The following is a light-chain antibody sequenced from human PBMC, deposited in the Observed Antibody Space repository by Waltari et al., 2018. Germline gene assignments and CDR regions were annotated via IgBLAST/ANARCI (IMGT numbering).Light chain of an antibody. CDR1: QDIGAY. Sequence: DTQMTQSPSSLSASVGDRITITCHASQDIGAYLNWYQQKPGKVPELLIHDASNLDTGVPSRFSGSGSGTDFTFTISSLQPEDIATYYCQQYYNFPLTFGQGTRLEIK. CDR3: QQYYNFPLT. V-gene: IGKV1-33*01. CDR2: DAS. J-gene: IGKJ5*01.